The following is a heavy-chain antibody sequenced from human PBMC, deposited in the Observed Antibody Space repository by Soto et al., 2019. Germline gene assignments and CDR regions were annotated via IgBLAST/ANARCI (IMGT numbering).Heavy chain of an antibody. CDR3: AKDAGRTMVRGGTNN. Sequence: EVQLVESGGGLVQPGRSLRLSGAASGFTFDDYAMHWDRQAPGKGLEWVSGISWNSGSIGYADSVKGRFTISRDNAKNSLYLQMNSLRAEDTALYYCAKDAGRTMVRGGTNNWGQGTLVTVSS. V-gene: IGHV3-9*01. CDR2: ISWNSGSI. D-gene: IGHD3-10*01. CDR1: GFTFDDYA. J-gene: IGHJ4*02.